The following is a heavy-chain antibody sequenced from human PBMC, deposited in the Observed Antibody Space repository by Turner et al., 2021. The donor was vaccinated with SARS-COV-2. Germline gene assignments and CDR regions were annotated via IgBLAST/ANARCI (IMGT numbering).Heavy chain of an antibody. CDR2: ISGSGGST. CDR3: AQAGLEISSHFDY. Sequence: EVQLLESGGGLVQPVTSLRLSCAASGFTFSSYAMSWVRQAPGKGLEWVSAISGSGGSTYDAASVKGRFTISRDNSKNTLYLQMNSLRAEDTAVYYCAQAGLEISSHFDYWGQGNLVTVSS. CDR1: GFTFSSYA. J-gene: IGHJ4*02. D-gene: IGHD3-3*01. V-gene: IGHV3-23*01.